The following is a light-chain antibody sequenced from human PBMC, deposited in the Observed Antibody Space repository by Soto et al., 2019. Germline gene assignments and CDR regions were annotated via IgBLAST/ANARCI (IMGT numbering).Light chain of an antibody. V-gene: IGKV3-20*01. Sequence: EIVLTQYPGTLSLSPGERATLSCRASQTVSSRYLAWYQQKPGQAPRLLMYGASNRATGIPDRFSGSGSGTDFTLTISRLEAEDFAVYFCQQYGRSPPFTFGQGTKVEIK. CDR3: QQYGRSPPFT. J-gene: IGKJ2*01. CDR2: GAS. CDR1: QTVSSRY.